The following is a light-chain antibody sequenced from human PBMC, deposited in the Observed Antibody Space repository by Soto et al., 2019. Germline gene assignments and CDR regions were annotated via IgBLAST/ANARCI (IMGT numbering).Light chain of an antibody. CDR2: DAS. CDR1: QSVSNY. CDR3: QQRSNWPPFT. V-gene: IGKV3-11*01. Sequence: EIALTHSPATLSSSPGGRGTLSFIASQSVSNYLAWYQQKPGQAPRLLIYDASTRATDIPPRFSGSGSGTDFTLTISSLQPEDFAVYYCQQRSNWPPFTFGHGTRLAIK. J-gene: IGKJ5*01.